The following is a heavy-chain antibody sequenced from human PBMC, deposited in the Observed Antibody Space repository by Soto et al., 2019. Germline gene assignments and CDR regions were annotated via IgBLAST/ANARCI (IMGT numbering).Heavy chain of an antibody. CDR1: GFTFSSYS. Sequence: GGSLRLSCAASGFTFSSYSMNWVRQAPGKGLEWVSSISSSSSYIYYADSVKGRFTISRDNAKNSLYLQMNSLRAEDTAVYYCARVEGLLPSIDYWGQGTLVTVSS. J-gene: IGHJ4*02. CDR3: ARVEGLLPSIDY. D-gene: IGHD2-15*01. V-gene: IGHV3-21*01. CDR2: ISSSSSYI.